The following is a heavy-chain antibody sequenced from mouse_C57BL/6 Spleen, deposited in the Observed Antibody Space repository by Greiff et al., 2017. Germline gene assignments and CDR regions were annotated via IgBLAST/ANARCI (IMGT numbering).Heavy chain of an antibody. J-gene: IGHJ3*01. CDR2: LSSGGSYT. Sequence: EVKLQESGGDLVKPGGSLKLSCAASGFTFSSYGMSWVRQTPDKRLEWVATLSSGGSYTYYPDSVKGRFTISRDNAKNTLYLQMSSLKSEDTAMYYCARRDYDAWFAYWGQGTLVTVSA. V-gene: IGHV5-6*02. CDR1: GFTFSSYG. CDR3: ARRDYDAWFAY. D-gene: IGHD2-4*01.